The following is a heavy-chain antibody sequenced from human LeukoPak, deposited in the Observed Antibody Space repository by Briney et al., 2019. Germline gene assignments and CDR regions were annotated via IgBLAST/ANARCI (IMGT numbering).Heavy chain of an antibody. CDR2: INHSGST. J-gene: IGHJ4*02. CDR3: ARGPTDDY. V-gene: IGHV4-34*01. CDR1: GGSFSGYY. Sequence: SETLSLTCAVYGGSFSGYYWSWIRQPPGKGLEWIGEINHSGSTNYNPSLKSRVTISVDTSKNQFSLKLSSVTAADTAVYYCARGPTDDYWGQGTLVTVSS.